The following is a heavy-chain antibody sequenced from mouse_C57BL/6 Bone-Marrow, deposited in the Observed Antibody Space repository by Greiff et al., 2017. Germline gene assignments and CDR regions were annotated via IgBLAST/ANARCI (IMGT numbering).Heavy chain of an antibody. V-gene: IGHV5-6*02. J-gene: IGHJ2*01. Sequence: EVKVEESGGVLVKPGGSLKLSCAASGFTFSSYGMSWVRQTPDKRLEWVATISSGGSYTYYPDSVKGRFTISRDNAKNTLYLQMSSLKSEDTAMYYCASQGDYELVFDYWGQGTTLTVSS. D-gene: IGHD2-4*01. CDR1: GFTFSSYG. CDR2: ISSGGSYT. CDR3: ASQGDYELVFDY.